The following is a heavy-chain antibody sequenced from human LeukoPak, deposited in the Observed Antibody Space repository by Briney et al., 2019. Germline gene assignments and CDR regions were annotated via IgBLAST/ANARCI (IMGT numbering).Heavy chain of an antibody. D-gene: IGHD2-15*01. J-gene: IGHJ4*02. CDR1: GFTFSSYW. CDR3: AKGWWYWRE. V-gene: IGHV3-7*01. CDR2: IKQDGSEK. Sequence: PGGSLRLSCAASGFTFSSYWMTWVRQAPGKELEWVANIKQDGSEKYYVGSVEGRFTISRDNAKNSLYLQMNSLRAEDTAVYYCAKGWWYWREWGQGTLVTVSS.